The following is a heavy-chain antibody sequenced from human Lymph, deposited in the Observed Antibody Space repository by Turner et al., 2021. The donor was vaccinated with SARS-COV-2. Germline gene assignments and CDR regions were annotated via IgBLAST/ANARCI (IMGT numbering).Heavy chain of an antibody. D-gene: IGHD3-16*01. V-gene: IGHV3-33*01. CDR2: IWYDGSNQ. CDR1: GFTFRSSG. CDR3: ARHNGGRLDY. Sequence: QVQLVESGAGSLQPGRSLSFSGAASGFTFRSSGMQLVRQAPGKGLEWVEVIWYDGSNQYYADSVKGRFTISRDNSKNTLYLQMNSLRAEDTAVYYCARHNGGRLDYWGQGTLVTVSS. J-gene: IGHJ4*02.